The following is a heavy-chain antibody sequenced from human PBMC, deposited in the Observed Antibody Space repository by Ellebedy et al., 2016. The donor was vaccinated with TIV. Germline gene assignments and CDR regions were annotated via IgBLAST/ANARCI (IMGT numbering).Heavy chain of an antibody. V-gene: IGHV1-69*13. CDR2: IIPIFGTA. Sequence: SVKVSCXASGGTFSSYAISWVRQAPGQGLEWMGGIIPIFGTANYAQKFQGRVTITADESTSTAYMELSSLRSEDTAVYYCARDEGYCTNGVCYRSAFDIWGQGTMVTVSS. CDR3: ARDEGYCTNGVCYRSAFDI. D-gene: IGHD2-8*01. CDR1: GGTFSSYA. J-gene: IGHJ3*02.